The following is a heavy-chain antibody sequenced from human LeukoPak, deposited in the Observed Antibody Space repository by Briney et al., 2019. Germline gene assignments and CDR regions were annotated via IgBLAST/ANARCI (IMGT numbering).Heavy chain of an antibody. J-gene: IGHJ4*02. CDR1: GGSISSSSYY. CDR3: ARDRGSMTTVPYFAY. Sequence: PSETLSLTCTVSGGSISSSSYYWGWIRQPPGKGLEGIGSIYYSGSTYYNPSLKSRVTIAVDTSKNQLSLKLVSVTAADASVCYCARDRGSMTTVPYFAYWGQGTLVTVSS. CDR2: IYYSGST. D-gene: IGHD4-11*01. V-gene: IGHV4-39*07.